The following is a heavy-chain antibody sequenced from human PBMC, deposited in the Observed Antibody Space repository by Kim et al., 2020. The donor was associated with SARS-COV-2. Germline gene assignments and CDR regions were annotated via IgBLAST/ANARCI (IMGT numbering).Heavy chain of an antibody. CDR2: INHSGST. V-gene: IGHV4-34*01. J-gene: IGHJ5*01. CDR1: GGSFSGYY. CDR3: ARATNIWYYYDSSGYS. Sequence: SETLSLTCAVYGGSFSGYYWSWIRQPPGKGLEWIGEINHSGSTNYNPSLKSRVTISVDTSKNQFSLKLSSVTAADTAVYYCARATNIWYYYDSSGYSWG. D-gene: IGHD3-22*01.